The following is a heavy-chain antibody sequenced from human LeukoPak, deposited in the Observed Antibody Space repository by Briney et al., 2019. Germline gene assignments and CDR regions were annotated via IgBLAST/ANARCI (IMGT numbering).Heavy chain of an antibody. J-gene: IGHJ4*02. Sequence: GGSLRLSCAASGFTFSSYWMSWVRQAPGKGLEWVSVIYSDGSTYSADSVKGRFTISRDNSKNTRYLQINSLRAEDTAVYYCARGIAAAGTALYNWGQGTLLTVSS. CDR1: GFTFSSYW. CDR3: ARGIAAAGTALYN. D-gene: IGHD6-13*01. CDR2: IYSDGST. V-gene: IGHV3-53*01.